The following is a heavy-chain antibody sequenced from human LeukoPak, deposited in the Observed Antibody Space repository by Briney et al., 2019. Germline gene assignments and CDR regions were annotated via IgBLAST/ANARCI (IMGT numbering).Heavy chain of an antibody. CDR1: GFTFSSYA. D-gene: IGHD6-19*01. CDR3: ARDMSGWRNFDY. Sequence: GGSLRLSCAASGFTFSSYAMHWVRQAPGKGLEWVAVISYDGSNKYYADSVKGRYTISRDNSKNTLYLQMNSLRAEDTAVYYCARDMSGWRNFDYWGQGTLVTVSS. V-gene: IGHV3-30-3*01. J-gene: IGHJ4*02. CDR2: ISYDGSNK.